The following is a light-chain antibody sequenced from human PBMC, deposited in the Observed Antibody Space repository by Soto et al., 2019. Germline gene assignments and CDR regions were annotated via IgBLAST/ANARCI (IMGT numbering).Light chain of an antibody. CDR2: DVS. CDR3: SSYTTSSTIV. V-gene: IGLV2-14*01. CDR1: SSVVGGFNF. Sequence: QSVLTQPASVSGSPGQSITISCTGTSSVVGGFNFVSWYQQPPGKAPKLMIYDVSHRPSGVSNRFSGSKSGNTASLTISGLQAEDEGDYYCSSYTTSSTIVFGTGTKVTVL. J-gene: IGLJ1*01.